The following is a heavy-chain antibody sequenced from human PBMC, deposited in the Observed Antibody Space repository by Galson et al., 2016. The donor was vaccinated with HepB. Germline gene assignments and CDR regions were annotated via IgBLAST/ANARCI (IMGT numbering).Heavy chain of an antibody. CDR1: GFSFRSYG. CDR3: AKALKDYYHSSGFFDY. J-gene: IGHJ4*02. Sequence: SLRLSCAASGFSFRSYGMHWVRQAPGEGLEWVAVISYDGSNKFYSDSVKGRVTISRDNSKNTLSLQINSLRVEDTAVYFCAKALKDYYHSSGFFDYWDQGTLVSVSS. D-gene: IGHD3-22*01. V-gene: IGHV3-30*18. CDR2: ISYDGSNK.